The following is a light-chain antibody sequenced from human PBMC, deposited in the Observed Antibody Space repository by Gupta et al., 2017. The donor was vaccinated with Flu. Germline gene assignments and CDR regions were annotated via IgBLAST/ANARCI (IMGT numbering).Light chain of an antibody. V-gene: IGKV3-20*01. J-gene: IGKJ4*02. CDR2: SAS. CDR3: QQYGSLPLT. CDR1: QGVGVGN. Sequence: ESTTVSCQPRQGVGVGNYDWYQLKTDQAPRLLVYSASSSSLGIPDRVSGSGSGVDYTLTISRLEPKDFAVYYCQQYGSLPLTFGRGTKVEIK.